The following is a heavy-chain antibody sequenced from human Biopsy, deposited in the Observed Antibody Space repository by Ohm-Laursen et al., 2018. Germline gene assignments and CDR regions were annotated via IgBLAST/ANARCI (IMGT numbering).Heavy chain of an antibody. CDR3: AKDRVGGTVAPNVLGS. Sequence: SLRLSCAAAGFLFNNYAVTWVRQAPGKGLEWVSSISHGGDSTYYADFVKGRFTTSRDNFENTLYLQLRSLRVEDSAIYYCAKDRVGGTVAPNVLGSWGQGTLVTVSS. V-gene: IGHV3-23*01. CDR2: ISHGGDST. J-gene: IGHJ4*02. CDR1: GFLFNNYA. D-gene: IGHD4-23*01.